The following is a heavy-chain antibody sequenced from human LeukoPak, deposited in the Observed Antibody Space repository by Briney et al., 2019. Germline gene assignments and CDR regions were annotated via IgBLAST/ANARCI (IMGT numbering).Heavy chain of an antibody. CDR2: INPSGGST. CDR1: GYTFTSYY. D-gene: IGHD3-9*01. J-gene: IGHJ3*02. CDR3: ARAPVRRYDILTGCFRAFDI. Sequence: ASVKVSCKASGYTFTSYYMHWVRQAPGQGLEWMGIINPSGGSTSYAQKFQGRVTMTRDTSTSTVYMELSSLRSEDTAVYYCARAPVRRYDILTGCFRAFDIWGQGTMVTVSS. V-gene: IGHV1-46*03.